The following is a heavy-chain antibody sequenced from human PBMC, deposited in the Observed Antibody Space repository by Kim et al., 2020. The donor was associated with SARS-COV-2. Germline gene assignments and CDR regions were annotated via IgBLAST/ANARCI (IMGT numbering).Heavy chain of an antibody. Sequence: YSADSVKCRFTIARDNSKNTLYLQMNSLRAEDTAVYYCARERRPVTTSTYWGQGTLVTVSS. D-gene: IGHD4-17*01. CDR3: ARERRPVTTSTY. J-gene: IGHJ4*02. V-gene: IGHV3-66*01.